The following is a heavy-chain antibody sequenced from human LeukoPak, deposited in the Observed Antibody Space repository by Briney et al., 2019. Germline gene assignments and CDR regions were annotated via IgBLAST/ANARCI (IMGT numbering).Heavy chain of an antibody. V-gene: IGHV3-15*01. CDR3: ARGLCTSTGCYQGPFDF. Sequence: PGGSLRLSCEASGFIFSSAWMTWVRQAPGKGLEWVGHIKNKTNGGTTDYAAPLKGRFSISRDDSKKTLYLQMNRLRTEDTAVYYCARGLCTSTGCYQGPFDFWGQGMLVTVSS. CDR1: GFIFSSAW. J-gene: IGHJ4*02. CDR2: IKNKTNGGTT. D-gene: IGHD2-2*01.